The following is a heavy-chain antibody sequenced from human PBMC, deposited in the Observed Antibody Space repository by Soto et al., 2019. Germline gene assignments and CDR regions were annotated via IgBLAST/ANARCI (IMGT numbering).Heavy chain of an antibody. D-gene: IGHD2-2*01. CDR2: IWYDGSNK. CDR3: ARDRGYCSSTSWYLYYYGMDV. V-gene: IGHV3-33*01. Sequence: QVQMVESGGGVVQPGRSLRLSCAASGFTFSSYGMHWVRQAPGKGLEWVAVIWYDGSNKYYADSVKGRFTISRDNSKNTLYLQMNSLRAEDTAVYYCARDRGYCSSTSWYLYYYGMDVWGQGTTVTVSS. CDR1: GFTFSSYG. J-gene: IGHJ6*02.